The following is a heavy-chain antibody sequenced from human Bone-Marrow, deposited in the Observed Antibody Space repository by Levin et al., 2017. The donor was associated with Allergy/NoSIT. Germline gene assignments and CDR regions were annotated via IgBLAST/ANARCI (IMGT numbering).Heavy chain of an antibody. CDR1: EYSFTDSY. J-gene: IGHJ6*03. D-gene: IGHD5-12*01. V-gene: IGHV1-2*02. Sequence: ASVKVSCKASEYSFTDSYIYWVRQAPGQGLEWVGWINPYTGGTKYAQKFQDRIIMTSDTSISTAYMELSSLTSDDTAVYYCARDRYRVPYYYCFMDVWGKGTTVTVSS. CDR3: ARDRYRVPYYYCFMDV. CDR2: INPYTGGT.